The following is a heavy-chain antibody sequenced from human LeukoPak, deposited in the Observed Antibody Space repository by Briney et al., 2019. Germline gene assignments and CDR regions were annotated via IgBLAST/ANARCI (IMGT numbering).Heavy chain of an antibody. CDR1: GFTFSSYA. D-gene: IGHD3-10*01. Sequence: PRRSLRLSCAASGFTFSSYAMHWVRQAPGKGLDWVAVISYDGSNKYYADSVEGRFTISRDNSKNTLYLQMNSLRAEDTAVYYCARASYGSASPWGQGTLVTVSS. CDR3: ARASYGSASP. J-gene: IGHJ5*02. CDR2: ISYDGSNK. V-gene: IGHV3-30-3*01.